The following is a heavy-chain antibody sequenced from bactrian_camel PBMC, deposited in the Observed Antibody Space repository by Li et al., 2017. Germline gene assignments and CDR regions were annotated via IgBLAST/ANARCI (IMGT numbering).Heavy chain of an antibody. V-gene: IGHV3S54*01. CDR3: TLDTPPCVLETLGRFEYAY. Sequence: HVQLVESRGDSVQAGGSLRLSCVATGTTNSNYCMGWLRQAPGKKREGVAGIYTGGDGTFYYANSVKGRFTISQDNAKNTIYLQMNNMTLEDTAMYYCTLDTPPCVLETLGRFEYAYRGQGTQVTVS. D-gene: IGHD1*01. CDR1: GTTNSNYC. CDR2: IYTGGDGT. J-gene: IGHJ4*01.